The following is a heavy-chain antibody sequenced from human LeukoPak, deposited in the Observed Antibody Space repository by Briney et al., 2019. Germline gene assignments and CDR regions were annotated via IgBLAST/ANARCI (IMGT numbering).Heavy chain of an antibody. CDR1: GGYISGGSYY. Sequence: SETLSLTCTVSGGYISGGSYYWSWIRQPPGKGLEWIGEINHSGSTNYNPSLKSRVTISVDTSKNQFSLKLSSVTAADTAVYYCASLFYGSGSYLNYYYYYMDVWGKGTTVTISS. CDR2: INHSGST. V-gene: IGHV4-39*07. J-gene: IGHJ6*03. CDR3: ASLFYGSGSYLNYYYYYMDV. D-gene: IGHD3-10*01.